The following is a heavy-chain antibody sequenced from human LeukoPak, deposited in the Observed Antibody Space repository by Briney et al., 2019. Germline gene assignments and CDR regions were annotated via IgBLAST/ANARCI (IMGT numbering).Heavy chain of an antibody. CDR2: INPSGGST. D-gene: IGHD2-21*02. V-gene: IGHV1-46*01. CDR1: GYTFTSYY. Sequence: ASVTVSCKASGYTFTSYYMHWVRQAPGQGLEWMGIINPSGGSTSYAQKFQGRVTMTRDTSTSTVYMELSSLRSEDTAVYYCAREAYCGGDCYSFDYWGQGTLVAVSS. J-gene: IGHJ4*02. CDR3: AREAYCGGDCYSFDY.